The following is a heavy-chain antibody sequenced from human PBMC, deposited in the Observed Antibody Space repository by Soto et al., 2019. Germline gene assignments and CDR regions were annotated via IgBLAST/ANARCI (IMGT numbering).Heavy chain of an antibody. CDR2: ISYDGSNK. CDR3: AKDGAPRYCTRSSCHPAGAY. D-gene: IGHD2-15*01. J-gene: IGHJ4*02. CDR1: GFTFTNYG. V-gene: IGHV3-30*18. Sequence: ESGGGVVQPGRSLRLSCAGSGFTFTNYGLHWVRQAPGKGLEWVAAISYDGSNKYYADSVKGRFTISRDYSKSMLYLQMDSLRAEDTAVYYCAKDGAPRYCTRSSCHPAGAYWGQGTLVTVSS.